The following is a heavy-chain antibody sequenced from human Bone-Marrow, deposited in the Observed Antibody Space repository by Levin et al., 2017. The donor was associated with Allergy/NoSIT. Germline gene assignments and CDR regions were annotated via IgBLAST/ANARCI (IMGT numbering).Heavy chain of an antibody. CDR3: ALGPNVYSNWGNAFQR. CDR2: IYWNDQQ. CDR1: GLSLTTSGVG. V-gene: IGHV2-5*01. J-gene: IGHJ1*01. D-gene: IGHD7-27*01. Sequence: SGPTLVKPTQTLTLTCTLSGLSLTTSGVGVGWIRQPPGKALEWLALIYWNDQQRYNPSLGNRLTITKDTSKNQVGLTMTNVDPVDTATYYCALGPNVYSNWGNAFQRWGQGTLVTVSS.